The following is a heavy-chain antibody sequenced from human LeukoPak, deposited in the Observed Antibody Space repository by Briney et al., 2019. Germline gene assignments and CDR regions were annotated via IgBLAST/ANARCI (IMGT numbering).Heavy chain of an antibody. CDR1: GFTLSTYS. V-gene: IGHV3-21*01. J-gene: IGHJ4*02. D-gene: IGHD1-1*01. Sequence: GGSLRLSCAVSGFTLSTYSMNWVRQAPGKGLEWVSSLRISSPNIYYADSVRGRFTISRDNARNSLYLQMNSLRAEDTAVYYCARDQDWNDRGGLDYWGQGTLVTVSS. CDR3: ARDQDWNDRGGLDY. CDR2: LRISSPNI.